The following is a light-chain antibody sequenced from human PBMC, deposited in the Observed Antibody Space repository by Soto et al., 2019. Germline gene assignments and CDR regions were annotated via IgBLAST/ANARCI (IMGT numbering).Light chain of an antibody. CDR2: DAS. Sequence: DIQMTQSPSTLSASVGDRVTITCRASQSISSWLAWYQQKPGKAPKLLIYDASSLESGVPSRFSGSGSGTEFPLIISGLQPDDFATYCCQQYNSPLTFGGGTKVEIK. CDR1: QSISSW. J-gene: IGKJ4*01. V-gene: IGKV1-5*01. CDR3: QQYNSPLT.